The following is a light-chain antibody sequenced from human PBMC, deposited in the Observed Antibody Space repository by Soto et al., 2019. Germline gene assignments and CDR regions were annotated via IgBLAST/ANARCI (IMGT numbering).Light chain of an antibody. Sequence: QSVLTQPPSVSAAPGQKVTISCSGSSSNIGNNYVSWYQQLPGTAPKLLIYENNKRPSGIPDRFSGSKYGTSATLGITGLQTGDEADYYCGTWDSSLSALYVFGTGTKLTVL. CDR1: SSNIGNNY. V-gene: IGLV1-51*02. CDR3: GTWDSSLSALYV. CDR2: ENN. J-gene: IGLJ1*01.